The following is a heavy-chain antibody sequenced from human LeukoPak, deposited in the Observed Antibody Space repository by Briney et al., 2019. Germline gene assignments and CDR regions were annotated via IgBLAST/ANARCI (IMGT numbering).Heavy chain of an antibody. Sequence: PGRSLRLSCAASGFMFRTYGMQWDRQAPGKGLEWVAVIWYDGTNKYYIDSVKGRFTISRDNSKNTLYLQMNSLRAEDTAVYFCARGQHSPDYWGQGTLVTVSS. CDR2: IWYDGTNK. CDR3: ARGQHSPDY. CDR1: GFMFRTYG. J-gene: IGHJ4*02. D-gene: IGHD2-15*01. V-gene: IGHV3-33*01.